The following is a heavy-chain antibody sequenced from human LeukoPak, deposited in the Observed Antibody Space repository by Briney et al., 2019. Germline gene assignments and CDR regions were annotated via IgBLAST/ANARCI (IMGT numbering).Heavy chain of an antibody. CDR1: GGSFSGYY. D-gene: IGHD4-17*01. V-gene: IGHV4-34*01. Sequence: SETLSLTCAVYGGSFSGYYWSWIRQPPGKGLEWIGEINHSGSTNYNPSLKSRVTISVDTSKNQFSLKLGSVTAADTAVYYCARGLGYGDGNPWGQGTLVTVSS. J-gene: IGHJ5*02. CDR2: INHSGST. CDR3: ARGLGYGDGNP.